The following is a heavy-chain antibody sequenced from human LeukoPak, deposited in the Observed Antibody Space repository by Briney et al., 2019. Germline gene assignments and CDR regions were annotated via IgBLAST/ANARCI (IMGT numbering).Heavy chain of an antibody. Sequence: GGSLRLSCAASGFTFSSYGMHWVRQAPGKGLEWVAFIRYDGSNKYYADSVKGRFTISRDNSKNTLYLQMNSLRAEDTAVYYCARAGYYGSGSDYWGQGTLVTVSS. CDR3: ARAGYYGSGSDY. D-gene: IGHD3-10*01. CDR2: IRYDGSNK. V-gene: IGHV3-30*02. J-gene: IGHJ4*02. CDR1: GFTFSSYG.